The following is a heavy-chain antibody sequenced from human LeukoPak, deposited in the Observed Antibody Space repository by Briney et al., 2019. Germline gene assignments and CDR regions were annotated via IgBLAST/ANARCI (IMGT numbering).Heavy chain of an antibody. CDR3: AKDQAGGWFVDY. J-gene: IGHJ4*02. Sequence: VGSLRLSCAASGFTFTGDAMSWGRQAPGKGLEWVSAISGSGVSTYYADSVKGRFTISRDNSKNTLYLQLNSLRAEDTDVYYCAKDQAGGWFVDYWGQGTLVTVSS. D-gene: IGHD6-19*01. CDR2: ISGSGVST. CDR1: GFTFTGDA. V-gene: IGHV3-23*01.